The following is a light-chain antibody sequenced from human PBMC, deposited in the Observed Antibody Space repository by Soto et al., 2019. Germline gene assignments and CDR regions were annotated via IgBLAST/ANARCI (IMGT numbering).Light chain of an antibody. CDR2: GAS. V-gene: IGKV3-15*01. Sequence: EIVMTQSPATLSVSPGERATLSCRASQTVGSNLAWYQQKPGQAPRLLIYGASTRATGLSARFSGSGSGTEFTLTISSLQSEDFAVYYCQQYNSWPRTFGQGTKVEIK. J-gene: IGKJ1*01. CDR3: QQYNSWPRT. CDR1: QTVGSN.